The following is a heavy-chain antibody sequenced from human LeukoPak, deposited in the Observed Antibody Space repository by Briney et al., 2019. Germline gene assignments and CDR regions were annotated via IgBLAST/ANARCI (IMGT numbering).Heavy chain of an antibody. D-gene: IGHD3-22*01. CDR3: ARALYDSSGYYSHFDY. V-gene: IGHV3-30*03. J-gene: IGHJ4*02. CDR1: GFTFSSYG. Sequence: GGSLRLSCAASGFTFSSYGMHWVRQAPGKGLEWVAVISYDGSNKYYADSVKGRFTISRDNSKNTLYLQMNSLRAEDTAVYYCARALYDSSGYYSHFDYWGQGTLVTVSS. CDR2: ISYDGSNK.